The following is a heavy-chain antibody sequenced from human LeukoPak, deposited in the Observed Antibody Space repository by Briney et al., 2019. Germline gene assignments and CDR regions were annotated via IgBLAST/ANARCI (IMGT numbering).Heavy chain of an antibody. Sequence: PGGSLRLSCAASGFTFSSYAMSWVRQAPGKGLEWVSAISGSGGSTYYADSVKGRFTISRDNSKNTLYLQMNSLRAEDTAVYYCANPEGVRGTTGGAFDIWGQGTMVTVSS. D-gene: IGHD3-10*01. V-gene: IGHV3-23*01. CDR2: ISGSGGST. J-gene: IGHJ3*02. CDR1: GFTFSSYA. CDR3: ANPEGVRGTTGGAFDI.